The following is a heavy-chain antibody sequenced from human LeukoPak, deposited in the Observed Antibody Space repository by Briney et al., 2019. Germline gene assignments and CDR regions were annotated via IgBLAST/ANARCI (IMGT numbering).Heavy chain of an antibody. J-gene: IGHJ4*01. V-gene: IGHV4-39*02. CDR2: IFYSGSS. D-gene: IGHD1-26*01. CDR1: GGSISSRTYY. Sequence: SETLSLTCTVSGGSISSRTYYWGWIRQPPGKGLEWIGSIFYSGSSYYNPSLKSRVTISVDTSKNHFSLKLTSVTAADTAVYYCARARDGSYDYWGQGTLVTVSS. CDR3: ARARDGSYDY.